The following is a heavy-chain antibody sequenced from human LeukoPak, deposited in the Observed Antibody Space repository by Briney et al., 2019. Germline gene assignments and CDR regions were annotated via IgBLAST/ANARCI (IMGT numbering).Heavy chain of an antibody. D-gene: IGHD1-7*01. CDR1: GFTFNYAW. CDR3: TTDEDWNYARKDV. V-gene: IGHV3-15*04. J-gene: IGHJ6*02. Sequence: GGSLRLSCAASGFTFNYAWMSWFRQVPGKGLEWVGQTVSEIDGGTTDYATPVKGRFTISRDDSKSTLYLQMNSLRIEDTAVYYCTTDEDWNYARKDVWGQGATVIVSS. CDR2: TVSEIDGGTT.